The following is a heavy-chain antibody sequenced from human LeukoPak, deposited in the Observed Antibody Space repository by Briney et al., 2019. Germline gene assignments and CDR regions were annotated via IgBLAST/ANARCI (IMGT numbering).Heavy chain of an antibody. Sequence: SETLSLTCTVSDGSISSYYWSWIRQPAGKGLEWIGRIYTSGSTNYNPSLKSRVTMSVDTSKNQFSLKLSSVTAADTAVYYCARGPINDFWSGYYTQGRDAFDIWGQGTMVTVSS. CDR2: IYTSGST. CDR3: ARGPINDFWSGYYTQGRDAFDI. V-gene: IGHV4-4*07. D-gene: IGHD3-3*01. J-gene: IGHJ3*02. CDR1: DGSISSYY.